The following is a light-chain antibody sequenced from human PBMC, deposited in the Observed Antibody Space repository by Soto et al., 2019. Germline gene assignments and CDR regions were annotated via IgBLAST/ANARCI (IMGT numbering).Light chain of an antibody. CDR3: CSSGGRNGFVV. J-gene: IGLJ2*01. CDR2: EVS. CDR1: SGDVGGYTY. V-gene: IGLV2-8*01. Sequence: QSVLTQPPSASESPGQSVTISCTGVSGDVGGYTYVSWYQHYPGKAPKLLIYEVSKRPQGVPDRFTGSKSGNTASLTVSGLQPDDEAYYYCCSSGGRNGFVVFGGGTKLTVL.